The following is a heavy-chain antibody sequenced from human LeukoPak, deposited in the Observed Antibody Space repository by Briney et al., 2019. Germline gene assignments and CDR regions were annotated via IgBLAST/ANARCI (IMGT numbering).Heavy chain of an antibody. CDR3: ARWTYGSTDY. V-gene: IGHV4-31*03. D-gene: IGHD4-17*01. Sequence: SETLSLTCTVSGGSISSGGYYWSWIRQYPGKGLEWIGYIYYSGSTYYNPSLKSRVTISVDTSKNQFSLKLSSVTAADTAVYYCARWTYGSTDYWGQGTLVTVSS. J-gene: IGHJ4*02. CDR2: IYYSGST. CDR1: GGSISSGGYY.